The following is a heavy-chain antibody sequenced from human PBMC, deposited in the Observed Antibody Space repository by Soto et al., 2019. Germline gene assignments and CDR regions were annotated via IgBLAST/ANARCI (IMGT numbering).Heavy chain of an antibody. J-gene: IGHJ4*02. V-gene: IGHV4-59*01. CDR2: IYYSGST. CDR3: ARAQRYSSSWYFRY. D-gene: IGHD6-13*01. CDR1: GGSISSYY. Sequence: ETLSLTCTVSGGSISSYYWSWIRQPPGKGLEWIGYIYYSGSTNYNPSLKSRVTISVDTSKNQFSLKLSSVTAADTAVYYCARAQRYSSSWYFRYCRQGTLVPVSP.